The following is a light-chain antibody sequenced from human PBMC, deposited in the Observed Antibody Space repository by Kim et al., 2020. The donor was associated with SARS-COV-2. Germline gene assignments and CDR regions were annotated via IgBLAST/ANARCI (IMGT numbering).Light chain of an antibody. CDR2: DAS. V-gene: IGKV3D-15*01. Sequence: EIVLTQSPVTLSVSPGERATLSCRASQSVASNLAWYQQKPGQAPRLLIYDASTRATGLPARFSGSGSGTEFTLTISSLKSEDFAVYYCQQYNNWPPITFGQGTRLEIK. CDR3: QQYNNWPPIT. CDR1: QSVASN. J-gene: IGKJ5*01.